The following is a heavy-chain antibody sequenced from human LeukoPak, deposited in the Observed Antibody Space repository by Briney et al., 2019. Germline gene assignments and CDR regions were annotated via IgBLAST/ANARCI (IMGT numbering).Heavy chain of an antibody. CDR1: GYTLTELS. CDR3: ATLFPDYGDLRDY. J-gene: IGHJ4*02. D-gene: IGHD4-17*01. CDR2: FDPEDGET. Sequence: ASVKVSCKVSGYTLTELSMHWVRQAPGKGLEWMGGFDPEDGETIYAQKFQGRVTMIEDTSTDTAYMELSSLRSEDTAVYYCATLFPDYGDLRDYWGQGTLVTVSS. V-gene: IGHV1-24*01.